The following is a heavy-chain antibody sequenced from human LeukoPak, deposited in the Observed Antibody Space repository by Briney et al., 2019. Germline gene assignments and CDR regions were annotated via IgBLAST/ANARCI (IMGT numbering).Heavy chain of an antibody. D-gene: IGHD2-15*01. CDR2: IKKDGSGK. V-gene: IGHV3-7*01. CDR1: GFTFPNYW. CDR3: ARETRHRIDSAFDI. J-gene: IGHJ3*02. Sequence: PGGSLRLSCAASGFTFPNYWMSWVRQAPGKGLEWVANIKKDGSGKYYVDSVKGRFTISRDNDKNSLYLEISRLRAEDTAVYYCARETRHRIDSAFDIWGQGTMVTVSS.